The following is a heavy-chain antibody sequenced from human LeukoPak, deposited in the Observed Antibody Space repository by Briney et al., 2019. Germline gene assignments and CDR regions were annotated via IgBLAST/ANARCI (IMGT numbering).Heavy chain of an antibody. Sequence: SETLSLTCAVSGVSISPYYWAWIRQPPGKGLEWIGYIHTSGSNNQYPSLKSRVTISVDKSKNHFSLRLTSVTAADTAVYYCARLTATVHLGAFDLWSQGTMVTVSP. D-gene: IGHD3-3*01. CDR3: ARLTATVHLGAFDL. V-gene: IGHV4-4*09. CDR2: IHTSGSN. J-gene: IGHJ3*01. CDR1: GVSISPYY.